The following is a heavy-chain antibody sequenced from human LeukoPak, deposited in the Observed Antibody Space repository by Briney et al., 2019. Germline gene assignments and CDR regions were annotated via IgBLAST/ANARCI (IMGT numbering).Heavy chain of an antibody. CDR3: ARNFPRRYCSSTSCLEGNWFDP. D-gene: IGHD2-2*01. Sequence: ASVKVSCKASGYTFTSYGISWVRQAPGQGLEWMGWISAYNGNTNNAQKLQGRVTMTTDTSTSTAYMELRSLRFDDTAVYYCARNFPRRYCSSTSCLEGNWFDPWGQGTLVTVSS. CDR2: ISAYNGNT. J-gene: IGHJ5*02. V-gene: IGHV1-18*01. CDR1: GYTFTSYG.